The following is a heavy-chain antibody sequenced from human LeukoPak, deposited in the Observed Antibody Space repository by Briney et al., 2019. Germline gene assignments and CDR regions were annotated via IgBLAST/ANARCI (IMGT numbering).Heavy chain of an antibody. Sequence: SETLSLTCAVSGGSISSGGYSWSWIRQPPGKGLEWIGYIYYSGSTYYNPSLKSRVTISVDTSKNQFSLKLSSVTAADTAVYYCARRRKADLYGSGSYCDYWGQGTLVTVSS. CDR3: ARRRKADLYGSGSYCDY. D-gene: IGHD3-10*01. CDR2: IYYSGST. V-gene: IGHV4-30-4*07. CDR1: GGSISSGGYS. J-gene: IGHJ4*02.